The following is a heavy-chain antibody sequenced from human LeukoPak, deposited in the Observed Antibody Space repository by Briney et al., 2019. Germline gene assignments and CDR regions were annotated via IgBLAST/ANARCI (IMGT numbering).Heavy chain of an antibody. J-gene: IGHJ5*02. D-gene: IGHD2-2*01. Sequence: ASVKVSCKASGYTFTSYYMHWVRQAPGQGLEWMGIINPSGGSTSYAQKFQGRVTTTRDTSTSTVYMELSSLRSEDTAVYYCARGGYCSSTSCFEYNWFDPWGQGTLVTVSS. CDR1: GYTFTSYY. CDR3: ARGGYCSSTSCFEYNWFDP. V-gene: IGHV1-46*01. CDR2: INPSGGST.